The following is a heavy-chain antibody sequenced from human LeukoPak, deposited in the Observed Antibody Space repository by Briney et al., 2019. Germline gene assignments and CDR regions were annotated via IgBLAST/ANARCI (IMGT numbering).Heavy chain of an antibody. D-gene: IGHD3-22*01. Sequence: PGGSLRLSCTASEFTFNTFTMNWVRQAPGKGLEWVSSISSSSGYIYYTDSVKGRFTISRDNAKNSVYLQMNSLRAEDTAVYYCARGDSSGYYSRYYFDYWGQGTLVTVPS. CDR3: ARGDSSGYYSRYYFDY. CDR1: EFTFNTFT. CDR2: ISSSSGYI. J-gene: IGHJ4*02. V-gene: IGHV3-21*01.